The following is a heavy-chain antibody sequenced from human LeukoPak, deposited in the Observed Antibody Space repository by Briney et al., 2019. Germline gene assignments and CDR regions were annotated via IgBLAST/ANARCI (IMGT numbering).Heavy chain of an antibody. J-gene: IGHJ6*03. Sequence: GGSLRLSCAASGFTFSSYSMNWVRQAPGKGLEWVSYISSSSSTIYYADSVKGRFTIFRDNAKNSLYLQMNSLRAEDTAVYYCARASGYSSGWPGGLALPDYYYYYYMDVWGKGTTVTVSS. V-gene: IGHV3-48*01. CDR3: ARASGYSSGWPGGLALPDYYYYYYMDV. CDR1: GFTFSSYS. CDR2: ISSSSSTI. D-gene: IGHD6-19*01.